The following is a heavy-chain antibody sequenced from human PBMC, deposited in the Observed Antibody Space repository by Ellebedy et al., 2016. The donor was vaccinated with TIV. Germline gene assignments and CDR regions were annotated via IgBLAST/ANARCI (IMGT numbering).Heavy chain of an antibody. CDR2: ISAYNGNT. J-gene: IGHJ4*02. Sequence: AASVKVSCKASGYTFTSYGISWARQAPGQGLEWMGWISAYNGNTNYAQKLQGRVTMTTDTSTSTAYMELRSLRSDDTAVYYCARWSWGDGSGSYDSWGQGTLVTVSS. D-gene: IGHD3-10*01. CDR1: GYTFTSYG. CDR3: ARWSWGDGSGSYDS. V-gene: IGHV1-18*01.